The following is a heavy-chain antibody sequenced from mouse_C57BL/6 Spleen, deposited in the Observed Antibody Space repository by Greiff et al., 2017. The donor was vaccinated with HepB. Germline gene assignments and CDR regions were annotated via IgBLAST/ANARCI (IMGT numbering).Heavy chain of an antibody. CDR2: IDPENGDT. CDR1: GFNIKDDY. J-gene: IGHJ3*01. V-gene: IGHV14-4*01. D-gene: IGHD1-1*01. CDR3: STSYGSSPCAY. Sequence: EVQLQQSGAELVRPGASVKLSCTASGFNIKDDYMHWVKQRPEQGLEWIGWIDPENGDTEYASKFQGKATITADTSSNTAYLQLSSLTSEDTAVYYWSTSYGSSPCAYWGQGTLVTVSA.